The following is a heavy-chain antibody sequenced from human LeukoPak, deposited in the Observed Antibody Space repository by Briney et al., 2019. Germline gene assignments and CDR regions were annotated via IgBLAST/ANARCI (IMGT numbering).Heavy chain of an antibody. CDR2: TYYRSKWYT. CDR1: GDSVSSNSAT. J-gene: IGHJ5*02. D-gene: IGHD5-12*01. Sequence: SQTLSLTCAISGDSVSSNSATWNWIRQSPSRGLEWLGRTYYRSKWYTDYAVPVKSRITINPDTAKNQFSLQLNSVTPEDTAVYYCASILAGRNWFDPWGQGTLVTVSS. V-gene: IGHV6-1*01. CDR3: ASILAGRNWFDP.